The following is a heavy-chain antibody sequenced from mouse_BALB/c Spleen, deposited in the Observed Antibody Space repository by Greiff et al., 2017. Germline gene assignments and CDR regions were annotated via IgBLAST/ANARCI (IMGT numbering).Heavy chain of an antibody. CDR3: ARHATVNYFDV. Sequence: DVKLVESGGGLVKPGGSLKLSCAASGFTFSSYAMSWVRQTPEKRLEWVATISSGGSYTYYPDSVKGRFTISRDNAKNTLYLQMSSLRSEDTAMYYCARHATVNYFDVWGAGTTVTVSS. D-gene: IGHD1-1*01. CDR2: ISSGGSYT. J-gene: IGHJ1*01. CDR1: GFTFSSYA. V-gene: IGHV5-9-3*01.